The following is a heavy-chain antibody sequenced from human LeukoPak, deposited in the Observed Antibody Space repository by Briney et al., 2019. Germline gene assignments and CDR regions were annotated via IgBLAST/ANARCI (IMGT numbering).Heavy chain of an antibody. CDR1: GGSISSGSYY. Sequence: PSETLSLTCTVSGGSISSGSYYWSWIRQPAGKGLEWIGRIYTSGSTNYNPSLKSRVTMSVDTSKNQFSLKLSSVTAADTAVYYCARVPQRRSHAFDIWDQGTMVTVSS. CDR3: ARVPQRRSHAFDI. J-gene: IGHJ3*02. CDR2: IYTSGST. V-gene: IGHV4-61*02.